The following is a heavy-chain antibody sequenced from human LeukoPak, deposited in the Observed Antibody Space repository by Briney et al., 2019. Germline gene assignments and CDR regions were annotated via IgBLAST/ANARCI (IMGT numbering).Heavy chain of an antibody. Sequence: GXSVKVSCKASGYTFTSYYMHWVRQAPGQGLEWMGIINPSGGSTSYAQKFQGRVTMTRDTSTSTVYMELSSLRSEDTAVYYCARVNGDYGLSDDPWGQGTLVTVSS. CDR1: GYTFTSYY. V-gene: IGHV1-46*01. CDR3: ARVNGDYGLSDDP. CDR2: INPSGGST. J-gene: IGHJ5*02. D-gene: IGHD4-17*01.